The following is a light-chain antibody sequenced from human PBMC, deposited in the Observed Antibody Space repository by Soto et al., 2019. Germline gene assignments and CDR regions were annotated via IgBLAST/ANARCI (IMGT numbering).Light chain of an antibody. CDR2: GAS. Sequence: EIVLTQSPGTLSLYPGERATLSCRASQSVSISSYLAWYQQKPGQAPRLLIYGASSRATGIPDRFSGSGSATDFTLTISRLEPEDFAVYYCRQYGSSPSYTFGQGTKLEIK. V-gene: IGKV3-20*01. CDR1: QSVSISSY. J-gene: IGKJ2*01. CDR3: RQYGSSPSYT.